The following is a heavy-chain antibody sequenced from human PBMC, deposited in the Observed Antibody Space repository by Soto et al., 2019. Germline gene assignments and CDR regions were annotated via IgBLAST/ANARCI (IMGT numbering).Heavy chain of an antibody. CDR2: ISAYNGNT. D-gene: IGHD3-22*01. CDR3: ARDNDYDSSGPVHFDP. J-gene: IGHJ5*02. Sequence: QVQLAQSGAEVKKPGASVKVSCKASGYTFTSYGISWVRQAPGQGLEWMGWISAYNGNTNYAQKLQGRVTMTTDTSTSTAYMELRSLRSDDTAVYYCARDNDYDSSGPVHFDPWGQGTLVTVSS. CDR1: GYTFTSYG. V-gene: IGHV1-18*01.